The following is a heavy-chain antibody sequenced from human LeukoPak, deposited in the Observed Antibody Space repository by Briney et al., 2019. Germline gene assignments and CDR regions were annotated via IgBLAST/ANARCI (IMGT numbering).Heavy chain of an antibody. CDR3: ARDLPLDY. Sequence: GGSLRLSCAASGFTFSSYAMHWVRQAPGKGLEWVAVISYDGSNKYYADSVKGRFTISRHNSKNTLYLQMNSLRAEDTAVYYCARDLPLDYWGQGTLVTVSS. CDR2: ISYDGSNK. CDR1: GFTFSSYA. V-gene: IGHV3-30*14. J-gene: IGHJ4*02.